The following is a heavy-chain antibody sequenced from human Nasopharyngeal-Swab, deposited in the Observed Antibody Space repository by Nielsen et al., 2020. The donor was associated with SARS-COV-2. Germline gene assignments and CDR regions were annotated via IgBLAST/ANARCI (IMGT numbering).Heavy chain of an antibody. CDR2: VSYDGRHK. Sequence: VRQAPGKGLEWVAVVSYDGRHKSYADSVKGRFTVSGDNSKNTMYLQMSSLRAEDTAIYYCAKSLRGVSLSFGYYYGLDVWGQGTTVTVSS. V-gene: IGHV3-30*18. J-gene: IGHJ6*02. D-gene: IGHD3-10*01. CDR3: AKSLRGVSLSFGYYYGLDV.